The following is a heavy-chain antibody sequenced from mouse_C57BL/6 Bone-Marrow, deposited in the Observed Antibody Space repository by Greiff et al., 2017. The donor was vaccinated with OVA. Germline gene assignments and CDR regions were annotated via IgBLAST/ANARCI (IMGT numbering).Heavy chain of an antibody. CDR3: ARQVYSYDGFDY. CDR2: ISNGGGST. CDR1: GFTFSDYY. D-gene: IGHD2-12*01. V-gene: IGHV5-12*01. J-gene: IGHJ2*01. Sequence: EVMLVESGGGLVQPGGSLKLSCAASGFTFSDYYMYWVRQTPEKRLEWVAYISNGGGSTYYPDTVKGRFTISRDNAKNTLYLQMSRLKSEDTAMYYCARQVYSYDGFDYWGQGTTLTVSS.